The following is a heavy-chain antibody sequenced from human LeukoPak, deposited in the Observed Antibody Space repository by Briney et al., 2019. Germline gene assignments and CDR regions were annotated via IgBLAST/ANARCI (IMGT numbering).Heavy chain of an antibody. D-gene: IGHD4-17*01. CDR3: ARDRGLPHRHFDY. CDR2: INSDGSST. V-gene: IGHV3-74*01. CDR1: GFTFSSDW. Sequence: PGGSLRLSCAASGFTFSSDWMHWVRQAPGKGLVGVSRINSDGSSTSYADSVKGRFTISRDNAKNTLYLQMNSLRAEDTAVYYCARDRGLPHRHFDYWGQGTLVTVSS. J-gene: IGHJ4*02.